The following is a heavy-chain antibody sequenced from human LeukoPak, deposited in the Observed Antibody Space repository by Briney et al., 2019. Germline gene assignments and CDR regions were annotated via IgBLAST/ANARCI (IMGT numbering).Heavy chain of an antibody. CDR1: GFIFSSYW. Sequence: GGSLRLSCAASGFIFSSYWMTWVRQAPGKGLEWVANIKQAGRENSYVDSVKGRFTISRDNAKNSLYLQMDNLRAEDTAVYYCARNRGYQQFDYWGQGTLVTVSS. CDR2: IKQAGREN. CDR3: ARNRGYQQFDY. J-gene: IGHJ4*02. D-gene: IGHD2-15*01. V-gene: IGHV3-7*01.